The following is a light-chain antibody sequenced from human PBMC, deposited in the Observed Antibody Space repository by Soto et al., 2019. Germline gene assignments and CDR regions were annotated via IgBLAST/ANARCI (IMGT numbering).Light chain of an antibody. CDR1: SSNIGAGYD. CDR3: QSYDSSLSAL. Sequence: QSALTQPPSVSGAPGQRVTISCTGSSSNIGAGYDVHWYQQPPGTAPKLLIYGNSNRPSGVPDRFSGSKSGTSASLAITGLQAEDEADYYCQSYDSSLSALFGGGTKVTVL. V-gene: IGLV1-40*01. CDR2: GNS. J-gene: IGLJ3*02.